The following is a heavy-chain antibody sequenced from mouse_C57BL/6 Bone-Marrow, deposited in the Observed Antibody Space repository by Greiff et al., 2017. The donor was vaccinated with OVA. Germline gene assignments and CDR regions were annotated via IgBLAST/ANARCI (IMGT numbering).Heavy chain of an antibody. CDR2: ISSGGSYT. CDR1: GFTFSSYG. V-gene: IGHV5-6*01. J-gene: IGHJ4*01. D-gene: IGHD1-1*01. CDR3: ARPYYYGSADVDYYAMDY. Sequence: EVQLVESGGDLVKPGGSLKLSRAASGFTFSSYGMSWVRQTPDKRLEWVATISSGGSYTYYPDSVKGRFTISRDNAKNTLYLQMSSLKSEDTAMYYCARPYYYGSADVDYYAMDYWGQGTSVTVSS.